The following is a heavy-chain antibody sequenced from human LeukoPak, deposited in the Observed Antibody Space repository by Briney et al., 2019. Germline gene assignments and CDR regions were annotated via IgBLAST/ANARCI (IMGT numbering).Heavy chain of an antibody. Sequence: KASETLSLTCTVSGGSISSSSYYWGWIRRPPGRGLEWIGSIYYSGSTYYNPSLKSRVTISVDTSKNQFSLKLSSVTAADTAVYYCARQDILTGYYRIGYWGQGTLVTVSS. CDR1: GGSISSSSYY. D-gene: IGHD3-9*01. V-gene: IGHV4-39*01. CDR2: IYYSGST. CDR3: ARQDILTGYYRIGY. J-gene: IGHJ4*02.